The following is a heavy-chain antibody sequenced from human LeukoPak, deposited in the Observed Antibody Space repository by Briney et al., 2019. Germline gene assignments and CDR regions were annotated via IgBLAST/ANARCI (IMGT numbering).Heavy chain of an antibody. J-gene: IGHJ3*01. Sequence: GGSLRLSCAASGFTFSDYSMSWIRQAPGKGLEWVSAISGSGGSTYYADSVKGRFTISRDNSKNTLYLQVNSLRAEDTALYYCAKKYTSSWWEAFDVWGQGTLVTVSS. CDR2: ISGSGGST. D-gene: IGHD6-13*01. V-gene: IGHV3-23*01. CDR3: AKKYTSSWWEAFDV. CDR1: GFTFSDYS.